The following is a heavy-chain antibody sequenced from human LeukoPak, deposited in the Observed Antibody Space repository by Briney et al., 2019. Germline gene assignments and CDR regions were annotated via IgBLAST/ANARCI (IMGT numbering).Heavy chain of an antibody. V-gene: IGHV3-23*01. CDR3: AKGNGYSYGRYYFDY. CDR1: GFTFSSYA. J-gene: IGHJ4*02. CDR2: ITASGGNT. Sequence: PGGSLRLSCAASGFTFSSYARGWVRQAPGKGLEWVSAITASGGNTYYADSVKGRFTISRDNSKSTLYLQVNSLRAEDTAVYYCAKGNGYSYGRYYFDYWGQGTLVTVSS. D-gene: IGHD5-18*01.